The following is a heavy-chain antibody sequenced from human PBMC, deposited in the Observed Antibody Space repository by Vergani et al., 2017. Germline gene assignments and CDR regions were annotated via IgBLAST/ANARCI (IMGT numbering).Heavy chain of an antibody. V-gene: IGHV4-59*01. D-gene: IGHD1-14*01. Sequence: QVQLQESGPGLVRPSETLSLTYTVSGGSLSGYYWNWIRQTPGEGLEWIGYVEDSGYFNYNPSLKTRVSMSSDTSNNQFSLMLSSVTVADTAVYYCARSIVSRNPPDYFDNGGQGTLVTVSS. CDR2: VEDSGYF. J-gene: IGHJ4*02. CDR1: GGSLSGYY. CDR3: ARSIVSRNPPDYFDN.